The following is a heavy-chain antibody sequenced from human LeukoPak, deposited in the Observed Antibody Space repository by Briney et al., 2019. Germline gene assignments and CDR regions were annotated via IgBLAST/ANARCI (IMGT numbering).Heavy chain of an antibody. V-gene: IGHV4-59*01. D-gene: IGHD3-9*01. Sequence: SETLSLTCTVSGGSISSYYWSWIRQPPGKGLEWIGYIYYSGSTNYNPSLKSRVTISVDTSKNQFSLKLSSVTAADTAVYYCARVNYDFLTGFEQAYYFDYWGQGTLVTVSS. CDR1: GGSISSYY. J-gene: IGHJ4*02. CDR2: IYYSGST. CDR3: ARVNYDFLTGFEQAYYFDY.